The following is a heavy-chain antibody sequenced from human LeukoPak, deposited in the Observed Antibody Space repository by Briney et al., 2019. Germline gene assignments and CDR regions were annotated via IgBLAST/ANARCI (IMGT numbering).Heavy chain of an antibody. D-gene: IGHD6-19*01. CDR3: ARGGFSGWAPYYFDY. CDR2: INHSGST. V-gene: IGHV4-34*01. J-gene: IGHJ4*02. Sequence: SETLSLTCAVYGGSFSGYYWSWIRQPPGKGLEWIGEINHSGSTNYNPSLKSRVTISVDTSKNQFSLKLSSVTAADTAVYYCARGGFSGWAPYYFDYWGQGTLVTVSS. CDR1: GGSFSGYY.